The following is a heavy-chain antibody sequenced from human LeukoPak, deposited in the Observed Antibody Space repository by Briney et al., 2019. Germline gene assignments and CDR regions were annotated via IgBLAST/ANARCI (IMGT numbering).Heavy chain of an antibody. CDR3: AREVYYGSGRRL. CDR2: ISLSGNFM. J-gene: IGHJ4*02. Sequence: PGGSLRLSCAASGFIFSDYALSWVRQAPGKGLEWVSYISLSGNFMYYADSVKGRFTISRDNAKNSLYLQMSSLRAEDTGFYYCAREVYYGSGRRLWGQGTLVTVSS. V-gene: IGHV3-48*01. D-gene: IGHD3-10*01. CDR1: GFIFSDYA.